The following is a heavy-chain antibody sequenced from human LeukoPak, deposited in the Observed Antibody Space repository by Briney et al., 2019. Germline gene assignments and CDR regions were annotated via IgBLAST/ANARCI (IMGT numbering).Heavy chain of an antibody. D-gene: IGHD4-23*01. CDR3: ARNGGNSDYDY. CDR2: IYHSGAT. J-gene: IGHJ4*02. Sequence: SETLSLTCAVSGGSISSSSSICWTWVRQPPGKGLEWIGEIYHSGATNYNPSLKSRVTMLLDRSKNQFSLKLNSVTAADTAVYYCARNGGNSDYDYWGQGTLVTVSA. V-gene: IGHV4-4*02. CDR1: GGSISSSSSIC.